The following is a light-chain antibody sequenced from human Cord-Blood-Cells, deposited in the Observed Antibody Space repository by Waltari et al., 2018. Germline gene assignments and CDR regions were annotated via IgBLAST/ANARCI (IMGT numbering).Light chain of an antibody. Sequence: ATLSCRASQGVSSYLAWYQQKPGQAPRLLIYDASNRATGIPARFSGSGSGTDFTLTISSLEPEDFAVYYCQQRSNWPPYTFGQGTKLEIK. CDR3: QQRSNWPPYT. CDR1: QGVSSY. CDR2: DAS. J-gene: IGKJ2*01. V-gene: IGKV3-11*01.